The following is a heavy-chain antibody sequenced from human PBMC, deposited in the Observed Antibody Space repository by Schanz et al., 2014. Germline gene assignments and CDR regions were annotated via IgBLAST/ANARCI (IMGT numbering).Heavy chain of an antibody. CDR3: ARDKGGYYPFDY. D-gene: IGHD3-3*01. CDR2: INQDGSQK. CDR1: RLTFGNYW. J-gene: IGHJ4*02. Sequence: EVQLVESGGGLVQPGGSLRLSCATSRLTFGNYWMSWVRQAPGKGLEWVANINQDGSQKYYVDSVKGRFTISRDNAKNSLYLQMNSLRAEDTAVYYCARDKGGYYPFDYWGQGTLVTVSS. V-gene: IGHV3-7*01.